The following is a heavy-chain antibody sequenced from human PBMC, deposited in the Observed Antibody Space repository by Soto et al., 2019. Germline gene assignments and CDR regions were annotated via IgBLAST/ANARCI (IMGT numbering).Heavy chain of an antibody. CDR1: GFSLSTSGVG. Sequence: SGPTLVNPTQTLTLTCTFSGFSLSTSGVGVGWIRQPPGKALEWLALIYWNDDKRYSPSLKSRLTITKDTSKNQVVLTMTNMDPVDTATYYCAHRSRFQLEPRHHFDYWGQGTLVTVSS. V-gene: IGHV2-5*01. CDR3: AHRSRFQLEPRHHFDY. CDR2: IYWNDDK. J-gene: IGHJ4*02. D-gene: IGHD1-1*01.